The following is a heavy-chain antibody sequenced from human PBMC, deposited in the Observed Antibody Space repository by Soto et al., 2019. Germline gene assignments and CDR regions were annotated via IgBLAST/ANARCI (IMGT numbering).Heavy chain of an antibody. D-gene: IGHD1-26*01. CDR1: GYPFTSYA. V-gene: IGHV1-3*01. Sequence: ASVQVSCKASGYPFTSYAMHWVRQAPGQRLEWMGWINAGNGNTKYSQKFQGRVTITRETSASTAYMELSSLRSEDTAVYYCERLGANISYVHYGSDGWGQRNMVTGFS. J-gene: IGHJ6*02. CDR2: INAGNGNT. CDR3: ERLGANISYVHYGSDG.